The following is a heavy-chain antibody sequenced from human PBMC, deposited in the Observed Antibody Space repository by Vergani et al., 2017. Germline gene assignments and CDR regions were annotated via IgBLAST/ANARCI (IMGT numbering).Heavy chain of an antibody. D-gene: IGHD5-12*01. Sequence: QVQLQESGPGLVKPSETLSLTCTVSGGSISSYYWSWIRQPAGKGLEWIGRIYTSGSTNYNPSLKSRVTMSVDTSKNQFSLKLSSVTAADTAVYYCARDQFSGGYDPYFDYWGQGTLVTVSS. J-gene: IGHJ4*02. CDR3: ARDQFSGGYDPYFDY. CDR2: IYTSGST. CDR1: GGSISSYY. V-gene: IGHV4-4*07.